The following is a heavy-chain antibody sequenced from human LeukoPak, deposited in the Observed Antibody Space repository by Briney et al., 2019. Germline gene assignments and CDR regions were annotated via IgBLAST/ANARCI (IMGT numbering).Heavy chain of an antibody. CDR1: GFPFSTYE. J-gene: IGHJ5*02. Sequence: PGGSLRLSCAASGFPFSTYEMNWVRQAPGKGLEWVSYISSSGTTIFYADSVKGRFTISRDNAKSSLFLQMNSLRVEDTAFYYCVRSFGFDPWGQGTLVTVSS. CDR3: VRSFGFDP. V-gene: IGHV3-48*03. CDR2: ISSSGTTI.